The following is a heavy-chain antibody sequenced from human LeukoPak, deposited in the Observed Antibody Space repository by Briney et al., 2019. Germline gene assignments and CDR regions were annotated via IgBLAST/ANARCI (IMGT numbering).Heavy chain of an antibody. J-gene: IGHJ4*02. D-gene: IGHD3-22*01. CDR1: GYSFTTYG. CDR2: IIPILGIA. CDR3: ARYGEEYDSSGQFDY. V-gene: IGHV1-69*04. Sequence: GASVKVSCKASGYSFTTYGISWVRQAPGQGLEWMGRIIPILGIANYAQKFQGRVTITADKSTSTAYMELSSLRSEDTAVYYCARYGEEYDSSGQFDYWGQGTLVTVSS.